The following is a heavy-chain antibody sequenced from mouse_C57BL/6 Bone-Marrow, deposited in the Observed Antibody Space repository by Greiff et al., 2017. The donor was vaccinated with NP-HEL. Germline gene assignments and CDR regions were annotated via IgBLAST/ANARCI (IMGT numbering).Heavy chain of an antibody. Sequence: EVKLMESGGGLVQPGGSLSLSCAASGFTFTDYYMNWVRQPPGKALEWLGFIRNTANGYTTEYSASVKGRFTISRDNSQSILYLQMNALRSEDSATYFCARSIYYDYADDPFYAMDYWGQGTSVTVSS. J-gene: IGHJ4*01. CDR3: ARSIYYDYADDPFYAMDY. CDR1: GFTFTDYY. V-gene: IGHV7-3*01. CDR2: IRNTANGYTT. D-gene: IGHD2-4*01.